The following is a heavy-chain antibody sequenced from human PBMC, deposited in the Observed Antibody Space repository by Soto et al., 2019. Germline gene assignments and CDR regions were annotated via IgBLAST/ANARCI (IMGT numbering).Heavy chain of an antibody. Sequence: QVQLQESGPGLVKPSETLSLTCTVSGDSSDNYYWSWVRQPPGKGLEWIGYISYSGSTKYNPSLKSRVTISGAGPKIRLSLTLNSLTAADTALYYCAIAVATSITFGHWAQGALVTVSS. D-gene: IGHD5-12*01. CDR2: ISYSGST. J-gene: IGHJ4*02. V-gene: IGHV4-59*08. CDR1: GDSSDNYY. CDR3: AIAVATSITFGH.